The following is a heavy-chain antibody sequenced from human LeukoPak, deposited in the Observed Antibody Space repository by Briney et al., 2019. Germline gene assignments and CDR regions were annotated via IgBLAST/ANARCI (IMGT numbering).Heavy chain of an antibody. J-gene: IGHJ5*02. CDR3: AKVLLTTVVSP. Sequence: GGSLRLSCAASGFTFSDYAMTWVRQAPGKGPEWVSTINGGGGSKYFADSVKGRFTISRDNSKNTLYLQMNSLRAEDTAVYYCAKVLLTTVVSPWGQGTLVIVSS. CDR2: INGGGGSK. CDR1: GFTFSDYA. D-gene: IGHD4-23*01. V-gene: IGHV3-23*01.